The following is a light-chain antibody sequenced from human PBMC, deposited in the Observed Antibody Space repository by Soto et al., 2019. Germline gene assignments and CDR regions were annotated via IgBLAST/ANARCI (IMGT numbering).Light chain of an antibody. CDR2: DAS. Sequence: IQLTQYPSSLSASVGDRVTITCRASQGISSYLGCYQQKLGKAPNLLIYDASTLHSGVPSRFSGSGSGTEFTLTISSLQPDDFATYYCQQYHSYTWTFGQGTKVDIK. CDR3: QQYHSYTWT. V-gene: IGKV1-9*01. J-gene: IGKJ1*01. CDR1: QGISSY.